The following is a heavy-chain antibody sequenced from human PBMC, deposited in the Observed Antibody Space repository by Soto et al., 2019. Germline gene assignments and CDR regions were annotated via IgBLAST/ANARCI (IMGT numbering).Heavy chain of an antibody. V-gene: IGHV1-69*01. CDR3: AGVDCGGGTCYSGGVDY. J-gene: IGHJ4*02. Sequence: QVDLVQSGAEVKKPGSSVTVSCKASGASFYNFALYWVRQAPGQGLEWVGGLTPVFRTANYSQKFEGRVTTTADESTTTAYMELSNLRSDDTAVFYCAGVDCGGGTCYSGGVDYWGQGTLVTVSS. D-gene: IGHD2-15*01. CDR1: GASFYNFA. CDR2: LTPVFRTA.